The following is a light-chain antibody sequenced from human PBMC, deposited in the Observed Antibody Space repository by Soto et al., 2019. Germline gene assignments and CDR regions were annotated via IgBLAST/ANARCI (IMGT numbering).Light chain of an antibody. Sequence: IQMTQFPSTLSASVGDRVTITCRASDTIGILLDWYQQKPGKGPKHLIYKASNLESGVPSRFSGSGSGTEFSLTISSLQPDDFATYYCQQYRSWYTFGQGTKLEIK. J-gene: IGKJ2*01. CDR1: DTIGIL. CDR3: QQYRSWYT. V-gene: IGKV1-5*03. CDR2: KAS.